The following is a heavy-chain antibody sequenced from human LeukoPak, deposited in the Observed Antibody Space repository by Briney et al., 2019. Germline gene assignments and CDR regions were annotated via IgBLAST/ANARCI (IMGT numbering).Heavy chain of an antibody. CDR1: GFTFSSYA. D-gene: IGHD6-13*01. CDR2: ISYDGSNK. V-gene: IGHV3-30*04. J-gene: IGHJ4*02. CDR3: ARGEYSSSWLDY. Sequence: GRSLRLSCAASGFTFSSYAMHWVRQAPGKGLEWVAVISYDGSNKYYADSVKGRFTISRDNSKNTLYLQMNSLRAEDTAVYYCARGEYSSSWLDYWGQGTLVTVSS.